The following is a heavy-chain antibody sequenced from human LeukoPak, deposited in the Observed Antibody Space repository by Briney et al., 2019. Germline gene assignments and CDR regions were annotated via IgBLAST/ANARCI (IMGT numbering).Heavy chain of an antibody. D-gene: IGHD7-27*01. CDR3: AKDPINWGSIYFDC. Sequence: GGSLRLSCAASGFSGSSNYMSWVRQAPGKGLEWVSSISGSSDNTNYADSVKGRFTISRDNSKNILYLQMNSLTAEDTAVYWCAKDPINWGSIYFDCWGQGTLVTVSS. V-gene: IGHV3-23*01. CDR1: GFSGSSNY. J-gene: IGHJ4*02. CDR2: ISGSSDNT.